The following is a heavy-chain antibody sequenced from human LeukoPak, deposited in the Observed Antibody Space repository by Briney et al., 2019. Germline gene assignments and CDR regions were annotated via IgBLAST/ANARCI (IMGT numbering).Heavy chain of an antibody. Sequence: PGGSLRLSCAASGFTFSSYSMNWVRQAPGKGLEWVSYISSSSSTIYYADSVKGRFTIPRDNAKNSLYLQMNSLRAEDTAVYYCATRGYYYDSGGYSYFDYWGQGTLVTVSS. D-gene: IGHD3-22*01. J-gene: IGHJ4*02. V-gene: IGHV3-48*01. CDR2: ISSSSSTI. CDR1: GFTFSSYS. CDR3: ATRGYYYDSGGYSYFDY.